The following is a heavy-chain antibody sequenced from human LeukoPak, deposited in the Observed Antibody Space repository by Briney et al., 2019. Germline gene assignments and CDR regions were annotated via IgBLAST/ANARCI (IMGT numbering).Heavy chain of an antibody. V-gene: IGHV4-59*01. CDR2: IYYSGST. CDR1: GGSISSYY. CDR3: ATHTAAGFDY. D-gene: IGHD6-13*01. J-gene: IGHJ4*02. Sequence: SETLSLTCTVSGGSISSYYWSWIRQPPGKGLEWIGYIYYSGSTNYNPSLKSRVTISVDTSKNQFSLKLSSVTAADTAVYYCATHTAAGFDYWGQGTLVTVSS.